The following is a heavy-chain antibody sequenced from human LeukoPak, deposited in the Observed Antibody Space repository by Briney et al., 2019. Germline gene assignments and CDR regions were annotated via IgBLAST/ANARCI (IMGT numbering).Heavy chain of an antibody. D-gene: IGHD1-14*01. CDR2: ISSSSSYI. Sequence: PGGSLRLSCAASGFTFSSYSMNWVRQAPGKGLEWVSSISSSSSYIYYADSVKGRFTISRDNAKNSLYLRMNSLRAEDTAVYYCAREGPDYDAFDIWGQGTMVTVSS. J-gene: IGHJ3*02. CDR1: GFTFSSYS. CDR3: AREGPDYDAFDI. V-gene: IGHV3-21*01.